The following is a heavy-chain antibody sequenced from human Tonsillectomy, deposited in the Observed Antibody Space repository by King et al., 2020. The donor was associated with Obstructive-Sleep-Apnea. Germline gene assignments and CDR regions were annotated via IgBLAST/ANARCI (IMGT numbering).Heavy chain of an antibody. CDR1: GYIFSNYY. D-gene: IGHD3-10*01. J-gene: IGHJ6*02. Sequence: LVPSGAEVKKPGASVTISCKASGYIFSNYYMHWVRQAPGQGLEWMGIINPIGGLTGYAQNLQGRVTMTRDTSTSTVYMELSRLTSEDTAVYYCAREGNYYGSGTYYRHYYYAMDVWGQGTTVTVSS. CDR2: INPIGGLT. CDR3: AREGNYYGSGTYYRHYYYAMDV. V-gene: IGHV1-46*03.